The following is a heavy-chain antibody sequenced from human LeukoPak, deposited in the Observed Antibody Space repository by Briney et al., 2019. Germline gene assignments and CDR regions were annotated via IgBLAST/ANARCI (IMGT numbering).Heavy chain of an antibody. Sequence: SETLSLTCTVSGDSISSYYWSWIRQPAGKGLEWIGRIYTSGSTNYNPSLKSRVTMSVDTSKNQFSLKLSSVTAADTAVYYCARVIWFGEYDAFDIWGQGTMVTVSS. CDR1: GDSISSYY. CDR3: ARVIWFGEYDAFDI. CDR2: IYTSGST. D-gene: IGHD3-10*01. J-gene: IGHJ3*02. V-gene: IGHV4-4*07.